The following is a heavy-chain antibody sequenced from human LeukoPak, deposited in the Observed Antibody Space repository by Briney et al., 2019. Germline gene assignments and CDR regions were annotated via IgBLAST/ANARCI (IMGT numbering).Heavy chain of an antibody. CDR2: IFGSGGST. J-gene: IGHJ4*02. V-gene: IGHV3-23*01. Sequence: GGSLRLSCAASGFMFSSYAMYWVRQAPGKELEWVSGIFGSGGSTHYADSVKGRFTISRDNSKNTVYLQMNSLRAEDTAVYYCAKTTAGYSSGRFPGWPVDYWGQGTLVTVSS. CDR1: GFMFSSYA. D-gene: IGHD6-19*01. CDR3: AKTTAGYSSGRFPGWPVDY.